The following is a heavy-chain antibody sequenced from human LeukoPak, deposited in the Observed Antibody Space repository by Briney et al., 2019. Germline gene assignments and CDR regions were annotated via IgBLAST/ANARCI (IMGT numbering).Heavy chain of an antibody. CDR3: AREGPYYYDSSAYFDY. CDR1: GFTFSSYW. Sequence: GGSLRLSCAASGFTFSSYWMSWVRQAPGKGLEWVANIKQDGSEKYYVDSVKGRFTISRDNAKNSLYLQMNSLRAEDTAVYYCAREGPYYYDSSAYFDYWGQGTLVTVSS. D-gene: IGHD3-22*01. CDR2: IKQDGSEK. V-gene: IGHV3-7*01. J-gene: IGHJ4*02.